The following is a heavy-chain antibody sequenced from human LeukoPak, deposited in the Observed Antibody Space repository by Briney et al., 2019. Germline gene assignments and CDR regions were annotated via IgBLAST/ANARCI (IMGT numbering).Heavy chain of an antibody. CDR1: GFTFSSYA. CDR2: ISGSGGST. CDR3: ARRSITMIVVVITPSYYFDY. D-gene: IGHD3-22*01. Sequence: GGSLRLSCAASGFTFSSYAMSWVRQAPGKGLEWVSAISGSGGSTYHADSVKGRFTISRDNSKNTLYLQMNSLRAEDTAVYYCARRSITMIVVVITPSYYFDYWGQGTLVTVSS. J-gene: IGHJ4*02. V-gene: IGHV3-23*01.